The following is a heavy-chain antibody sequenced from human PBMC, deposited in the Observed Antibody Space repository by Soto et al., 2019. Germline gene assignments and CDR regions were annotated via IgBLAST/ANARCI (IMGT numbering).Heavy chain of an antibody. CDR2: IYWGDDK. V-gene: IGHV2-5*02. J-gene: IGHJ5*02. D-gene: IGHD3-10*01. Sequence: QITLQESGPTLVKPTQTLTLTCTFSGFSLSTSGVGVGWIRQPPGKALEWLALIYWGDDKRSSPSLKSRLSITKDTSKTQVVLTMTNMDPEDAATYYCGPHGSGTYYNPLYHPFDPWGPGTLVTVSS. CDR1: GFSLSTSGVG. CDR3: GPHGSGTYYNPLYHPFDP.